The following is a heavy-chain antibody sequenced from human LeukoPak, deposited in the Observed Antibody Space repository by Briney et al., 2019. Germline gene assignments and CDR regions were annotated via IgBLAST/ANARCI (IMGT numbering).Heavy chain of an antibody. V-gene: IGHV3-23*01. Sequence: PGGSLRLSCAASGFTFSSYAMSWVRQAPGKGLEWVSAISGSGGSTYYADSVKGRFTISGDNSKNTLYLQMNSLRAEDTAVYYCAKDRNRWLGKIGDYWGQGTLVTVSS. J-gene: IGHJ4*02. CDR1: GFTFSSYA. CDR3: AKDRNRWLGKIGDY. CDR2: ISGSGGST. D-gene: IGHD4-23*01.